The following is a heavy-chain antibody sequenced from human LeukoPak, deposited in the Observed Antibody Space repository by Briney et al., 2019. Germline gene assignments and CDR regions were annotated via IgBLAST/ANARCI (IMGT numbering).Heavy chain of an antibody. J-gene: IGHJ3*02. CDR2: ISSSSSTI. CDR1: GFTFSSYS. D-gene: IGHD2-15*01. Sequence: GGSLRLSCAASGFTFSSYSMNWVRQAPGKGLEWVSYISSSSSTIYYADSVKGRFTISRDNAKNSLYLQMNSLRAEDTAVYYCARDLGIFFDAFDIWGQGTMVTVSS. CDR3: ARDLGIFFDAFDI. V-gene: IGHV3-48*01.